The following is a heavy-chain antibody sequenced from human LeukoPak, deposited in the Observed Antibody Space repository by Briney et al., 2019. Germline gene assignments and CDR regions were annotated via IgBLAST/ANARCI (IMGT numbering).Heavy chain of an antibody. CDR1: GFTFSSYW. Sequence: GGSLRLSCAASGFTFSSYWMSWVRQAPGKGLEWVANIKQDGSEKYYVDSVKGRFTISRDNAKNSLYLQMNSLRAEDTAVYYCAGVGPLVVPAGGFDYWGQGTLVTVSS. J-gene: IGHJ4*02. D-gene: IGHD2-2*01. V-gene: IGHV3-7*01. CDR2: IKQDGSEK. CDR3: AGVGPLVVPAGGFDY.